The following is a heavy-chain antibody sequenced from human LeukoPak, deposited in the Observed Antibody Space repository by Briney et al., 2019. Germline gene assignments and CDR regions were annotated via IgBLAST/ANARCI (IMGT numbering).Heavy chain of an antibody. CDR1: GYTFTGYY. CDR2: INPNSRGT. CDR3: ARVVVGATYDY. V-gene: IGHV1-2*02. D-gene: IGHD1-26*01. Sequence: ASVKVSCKASGYTFTGYYMHWVRQAPGQGLEWMGWINPNSRGTNYAQKFQGRVTMTRDTSISTAYMELSRLRSDDTAVYYCARVVVGATYDYWGQGTLVTVSS. J-gene: IGHJ4*02.